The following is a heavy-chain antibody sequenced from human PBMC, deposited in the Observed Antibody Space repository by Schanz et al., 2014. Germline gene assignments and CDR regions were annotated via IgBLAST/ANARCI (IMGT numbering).Heavy chain of an antibody. CDR2: ISYDGSNK. J-gene: IGHJ6*02. CDR3: AKGMGYCSGGTCYDCYYYGLDV. CDR1: GFTLSSYA. V-gene: IGHV3-30-3*01. D-gene: IGHD2-15*01. Sequence: QVQLVESGGGVVQPGRSLRLSFAAYGFTLSSYAMHWVRQAPGKGLEWVAVISYDGSNKYYADSVKGRFTISRDNSKNTLYLQMNTLRAEDTAVFYCAKGMGYCSGGTCYDCYYYGLDVWGQGTTVTVSS.